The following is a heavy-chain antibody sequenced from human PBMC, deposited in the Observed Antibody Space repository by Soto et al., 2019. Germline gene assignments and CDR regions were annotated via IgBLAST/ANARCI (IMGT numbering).Heavy chain of an antibody. CDR2: IDPSDSYT. Sequence: GESLKISCKGSGYSFTSYWISWVRQMPGKGLEWMERIDPSDSYTNYSPSFQGHVTISADKSISTAYLQWSSLKASDTAMYYCARLYTMVRGPSAPGMDVWGQGTTVTVSS. V-gene: IGHV5-10-1*01. CDR1: GYSFTSYW. D-gene: IGHD3-10*01. CDR3: ARLYTMVRGPSAPGMDV. J-gene: IGHJ6*02.